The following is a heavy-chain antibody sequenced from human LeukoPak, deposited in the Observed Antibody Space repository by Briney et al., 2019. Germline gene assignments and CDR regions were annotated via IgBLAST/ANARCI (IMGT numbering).Heavy chain of an antibody. CDR3: AKHIYGVVSIQQ. Sequence: GGSLRLSCAASGFIVSKTYMTWVRQAPGKGLEWVGRIRSRADGGTAEYATAVEGRFTISRDDSTNTLYLHMSNVKTEDTAVYYCAKHIYGVVSIQQWGQGTLVTVSS. D-gene: IGHD3-3*01. J-gene: IGHJ1*01. CDR1: GFIVSKTY. V-gene: IGHV3-15*01. CDR2: IRSRADGGTA.